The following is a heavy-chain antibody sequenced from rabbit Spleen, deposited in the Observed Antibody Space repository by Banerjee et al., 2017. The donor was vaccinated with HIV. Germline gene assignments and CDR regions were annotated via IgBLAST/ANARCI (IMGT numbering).Heavy chain of an antibody. CDR3: ARDLVGVIGWNFYL. CDR2: IDPLFGST. D-gene: IGHD5-1*01. V-gene: IGHV1S47*01. J-gene: IGHJ4*01. Sequence: QEQLVESGGGLVQPGGSLKLSCKASGFDFSNYGVSWVRQPPGKGLEWIGYIDPLFGSTYYASWVNGQFTISSRNAQNTLYLQLNSLTAADTATYFCARDLVGVIGWNFYLWGQGTLVTVS. CDR1: GFDFSNYG.